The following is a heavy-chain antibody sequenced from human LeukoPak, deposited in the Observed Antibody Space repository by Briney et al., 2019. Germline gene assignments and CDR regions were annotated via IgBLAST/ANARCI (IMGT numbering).Heavy chain of an antibody. CDR1: GGSISSSNR. V-gene: IGHV4-4*02. Sequence: PSETLSLTCAVSGGSISSSNRWSWVRQPPGKGLEWIGSISHSGSTYYNPSLKSRVTISVDTSKNQFSLKLSSLTAADTAVYYCARLRRSRLAEFDYWGQGTLVTVSS. D-gene: IGHD3-3*02. CDR3: ARLRRSRLAEFDY. CDR2: ISHSGST. J-gene: IGHJ4*02.